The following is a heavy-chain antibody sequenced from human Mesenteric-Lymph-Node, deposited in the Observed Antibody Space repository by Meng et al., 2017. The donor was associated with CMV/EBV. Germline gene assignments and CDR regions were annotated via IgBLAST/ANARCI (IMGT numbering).Heavy chain of an antibody. Sequence: FPGGSVSSGRYYWSWIRQPPGKGLEWIGYIYYSGSTNYNPSLKSRVTISVDTSKNQFSLKLSSVTAADTAVYYCARATERPNYFDYWGQGTLVTVSS. D-gene: IGHD1-1*01. J-gene: IGHJ4*02. CDR2: IYYSGST. V-gene: IGHV4-61*01. CDR1: GGSVSSGRYY. CDR3: ARATERPNYFDY.